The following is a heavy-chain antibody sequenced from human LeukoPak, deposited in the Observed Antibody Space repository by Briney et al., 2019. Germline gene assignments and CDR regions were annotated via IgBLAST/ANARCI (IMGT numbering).Heavy chain of an antibody. J-gene: IGHJ4*02. CDR2: IVVGSGNT. CDR1: GFTFTSSA. CDR3: ARDFRGYSSGWYGLG. D-gene: IGHD6-19*01. V-gene: IGHV1-58*02. Sequence: SVKVSCKASGFTFTSSAMQWVRQARGQRLEWIGWIVVGSGNTNYAQKFQERVTITRDMSTSTAYMELSSLRAEDTAVYYCARDFRGYSSGWYGLGWGQGTLVTVSS.